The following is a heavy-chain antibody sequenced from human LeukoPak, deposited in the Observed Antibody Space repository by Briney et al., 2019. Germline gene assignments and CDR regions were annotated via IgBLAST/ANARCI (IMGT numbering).Heavy chain of an antibody. CDR2: ISAYNGNT. Sequence: GASVKVSCKASGYTFTSYGISWVRQAPGQGLEWMGWISAYNGNTNYAQKLQGRVTMTTDTSTSTAYMELRSLRSEDTAVYYCAREFRIKHAFDIWGEGKMVTVSS. CDR3: AREFRIKHAFDI. CDR1: GYTFTSYG. J-gene: IGHJ3*02. V-gene: IGHV1-18*01. D-gene: IGHD2/OR15-2a*01.